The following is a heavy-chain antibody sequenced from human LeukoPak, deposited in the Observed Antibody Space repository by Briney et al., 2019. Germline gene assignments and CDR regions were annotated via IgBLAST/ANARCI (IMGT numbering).Heavy chain of an antibody. CDR3: ASSGVPAAYYYYMDV. Sequence: ASVKVSCKASGYTFTSYGISWVRQAPGQGLEWMGWISAYNGNTNYAQKLQGRVTMTTDTSTSTAYMELSSLRSEDTAVYYCASSGVPAAYYYYMDVWGKGTTVTVSS. V-gene: IGHV1-18*01. CDR1: GYTFTSYG. J-gene: IGHJ6*03. CDR2: ISAYNGNT. D-gene: IGHD2-2*01.